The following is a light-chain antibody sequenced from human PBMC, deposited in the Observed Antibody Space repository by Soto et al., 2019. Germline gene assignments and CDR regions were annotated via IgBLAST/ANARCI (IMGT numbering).Light chain of an antibody. CDR3: QKYDSAPWT. CDR2: VAS. V-gene: IGKV1-27*01. J-gene: IGKJ1*01. Sequence: DVEMTQSPSSLSASVGDRVTITCRASPGISKYLAWYQQKPGKVPRLLIYVASTLQSGVPARFSGSGSGTDVILTISSLQPEDVATYYCQKYDSAPWTFGQGTKVEIK. CDR1: PGISKY.